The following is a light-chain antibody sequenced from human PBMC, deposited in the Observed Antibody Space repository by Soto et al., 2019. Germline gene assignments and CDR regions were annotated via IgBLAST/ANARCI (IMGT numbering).Light chain of an antibody. CDR1: QSVTSN. Sequence: DIQMTQSPSSLSASTGDRVTITCRASQSVTSNLNWYQQKFGETPKLLMYAASNLQGGVPSRFSGSGSGTDFTLTISSLQPEDFATYYCKQYYSSPYTFGQGTKLEV. CDR3: KQYYSSPYT. CDR2: AAS. J-gene: IGKJ2*01. V-gene: IGKV1-39*01.